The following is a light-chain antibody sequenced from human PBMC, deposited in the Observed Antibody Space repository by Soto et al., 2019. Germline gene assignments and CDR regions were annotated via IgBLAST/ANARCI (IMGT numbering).Light chain of an antibody. CDR3: SSYTTTSTQV. V-gene: IGLV2-14*01. J-gene: IGLJ2*01. CDR1: SSDVGGYDY. CDR2: EVS. Sequence: QSALTQPASVSGSPGQSITLSCTGTSSDVGGYDYVSWYQHHPGKAPKLMIYEVSNRPSGISNRFSGSKSGNTASLTISGLPAEDEADYYCSSYTTTSTQVFGGGTKLTVL.